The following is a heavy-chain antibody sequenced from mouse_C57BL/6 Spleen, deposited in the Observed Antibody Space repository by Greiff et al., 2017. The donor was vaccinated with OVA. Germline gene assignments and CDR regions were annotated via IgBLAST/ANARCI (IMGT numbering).Heavy chain of an antibody. CDR3: ARNGIYYDSSWFAY. CDR1: GYTFTSYW. CDR2: IDPSDSYT. D-gene: IGHD2-4*01. Sequence: QVQLQQSGAELVKPGASVKLSCKASGYTFTSYWMQWVKQRPGQGLEWIGEIDPSDSYTNYNQKLKGKATLTVDTSSSTAYMQLSSLTSEDSAVYYCARNGIYYDSSWFAYWGQGTLVTVSA. V-gene: IGHV1-50*01. J-gene: IGHJ3*01.